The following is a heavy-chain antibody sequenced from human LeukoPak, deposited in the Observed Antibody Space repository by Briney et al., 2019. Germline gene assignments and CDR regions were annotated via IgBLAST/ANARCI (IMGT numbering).Heavy chain of an antibody. CDR3: ARGLGGLLEWLWFLDY. V-gene: IGHV3-7*01. J-gene: IGHJ4*02. CDR1: GFTFSSYW. Sequence: GGSLRLSCAASGFTFSSYWMSWVRQAPGKGLEWVANIKQDGSEKYYVDSVKGRFTISRDNAKNSLYLQMNSLRAEDTAVYYCARGLGGLLEWLWFLDYWRQGTLVTVSS. D-gene: IGHD3-3*01. CDR2: IKQDGSEK.